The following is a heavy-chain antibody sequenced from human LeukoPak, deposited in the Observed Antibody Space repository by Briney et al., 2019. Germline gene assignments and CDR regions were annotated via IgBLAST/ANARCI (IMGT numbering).Heavy chain of an antibody. D-gene: IGHD1-26*01. CDR2: IKQDGSEQ. V-gene: IGHV3-7*05. Sequence: GGSLRLSCAASGFTFSSFWMGWVRQAPGKGLERVANIKQDGSEQYYVDSVKGRFTISRDNAKNSLYLQMNSLRAEDTAVYYCARDKSVGATPLDYWGQGTLVSVSS. J-gene: IGHJ4*02. CDR3: ARDKSVGATPLDY. CDR1: GFTFSSFW.